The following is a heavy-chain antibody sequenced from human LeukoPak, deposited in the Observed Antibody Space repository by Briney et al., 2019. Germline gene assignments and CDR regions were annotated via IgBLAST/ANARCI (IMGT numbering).Heavy chain of an antibody. CDR1: GGSISSYY. CDR2: IYYSGST. Sequence: SETLSLTCTVSGGSISSYYWSWIRQPPGKGLEWIGYIYYSGSTNYNPSLKSRVTISVDTSKNQFSLKLSSVTAADTAVYYCARDLSEGWFGGANWFDPWGQGTLVTVSS. J-gene: IGHJ5*02. D-gene: IGHD3-10*01. V-gene: IGHV4-59*01. CDR3: ARDLSEGWFGGANWFDP.